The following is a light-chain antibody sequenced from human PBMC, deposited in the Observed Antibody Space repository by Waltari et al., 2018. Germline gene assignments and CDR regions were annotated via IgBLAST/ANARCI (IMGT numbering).Light chain of an antibody. CDR2: KAN. CDR3: ALYMGGGIWV. Sequence: QTVVTQEPSLSVSPGGTVTLTCALSSCSISATSYATWYQQTPGQAPRTLVYKANPRSSGVPDRFSGSILENKAALTITGAQADDECDYYCALYMGGGIWVFGGGTKLTVL. J-gene: IGLJ3*02. V-gene: IGLV8-61*01. CDR1: SCSISATSY.